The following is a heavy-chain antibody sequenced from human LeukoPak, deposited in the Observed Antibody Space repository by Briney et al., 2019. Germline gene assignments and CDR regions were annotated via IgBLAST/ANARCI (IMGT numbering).Heavy chain of an antibody. V-gene: IGHV4-39*07. J-gene: IGHJ5*02. D-gene: IGHD5-24*01. CDR3: AGWREMATRYNWFDP. Sequence: SHTLSLTCTLSGGSISSGSYFWGWIRQPPGKGLEWIGSIYYSGSTYDNPSLNSRVTISVDTSKNQFSLKLSSVTAADTAVYYCAGWREMATRYNWFDPWGQGTLVTVSS. CDR1: GGSISSGSYF. CDR2: IYYSGST.